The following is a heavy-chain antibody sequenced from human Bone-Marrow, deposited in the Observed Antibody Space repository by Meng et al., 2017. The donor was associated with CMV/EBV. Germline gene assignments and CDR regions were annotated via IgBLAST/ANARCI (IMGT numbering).Heavy chain of an antibody. CDR3: ARGDYGGTRGSYYYYYGMDV. CDR1: GYTFSTYE. CDR2: MNPNSGAT. J-gene: IGHJ6*02. D-gene: IGHD2-21*01. Sequence: ASVKVSCKASGYTFSTYEINWVRQATGQGLEWMGWMNPNSGATVFAQKFQGRVIITRDTSISTAYMELSSLRSEDTAVYYCARGDYGGTRGSYYYYYGMDVWGQGTTVTV. V-gene: IGHV1-8*03.